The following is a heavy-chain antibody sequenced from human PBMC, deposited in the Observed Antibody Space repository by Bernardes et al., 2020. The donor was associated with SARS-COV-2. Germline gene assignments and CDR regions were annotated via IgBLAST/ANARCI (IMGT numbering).Heavy chain of an antibody. D-gene: IGHD2-15*01. CDR2: ISDAGDST. J-gene: IGHJ4*02. Sequence: GGSLRLSCSASGFTFSSYSFKWVRQAPGKGPEWVSSISDAGDSTTYADPMKGRFTISRDNAKNLLYLQMNSLRVEDTAVYYCAREIDIPVGGKFRPPDYWGLGTRVTVAS. CDR3: AREIDIPVGGKFRPPDY. V-gene: IGHV3-21*06. CDR1: GFTFSSYS.